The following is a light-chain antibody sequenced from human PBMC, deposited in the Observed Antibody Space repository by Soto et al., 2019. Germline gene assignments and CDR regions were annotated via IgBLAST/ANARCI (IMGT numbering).Light chain of an antibody. V-gene: IGLV6-57*02. CDR3: QSYDSSIVV. CDR2: EDN. CDR1: SGSIASNY. Sequence: NFMLTQPHSVSASPGKTVTISCTGSSGSIASNYVQWYQQRPGSAPTTVIYEDNQRPSEVPDRFSGSIDSSSNSASLTISGMKTEDEADYYCQSYDSSIVVFGGGIELTVL. J-gene: IGLJ2*01.